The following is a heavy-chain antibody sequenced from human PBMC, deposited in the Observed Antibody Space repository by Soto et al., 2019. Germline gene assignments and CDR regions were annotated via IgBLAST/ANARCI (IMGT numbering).Heavy chain of an antibody. D-gene: IGHD6-19*01. Sequence: EVQLWESGGGLVQPGGSLRLSCAASGFTFSRYAMNWVRQAPGKGREWVSSISSSSSYIYYADSVKGRFTIYRDNAKNPRYRQMDSLSAEDTAVYYCARGGAVAGPWYFDLWGRGTLVTVSS. V-gene: IGHV3-21*01. CDR3: ARGGAVAGPWYFDL. J-gene: IGHJ2*01. CDR2: ISSSSSYI. CDR1: GFTFSRYA.